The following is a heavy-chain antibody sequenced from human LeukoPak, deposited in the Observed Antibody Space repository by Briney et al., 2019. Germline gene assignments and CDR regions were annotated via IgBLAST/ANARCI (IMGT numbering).Heavy chain of an antibody. CDR2: ISGYNGNT. D-gene: IGHD1-26*01. CDR1: GYTFTTSG. V-gene: IGHV1-18*01. CDR3: ARDRVQIVGASSVYFQY. J-gene: IGHJ1*01. Sequence: ASVKVSCKASGYTFTTSGISWVRQAPGQGLEWMGWISGYNGNTKYAQRCQGRVTMTTDTSTSTVYMDLRSLRSDDTAMYFCARDRVQIVGASSVYFQYWGQGTLVNVSS.